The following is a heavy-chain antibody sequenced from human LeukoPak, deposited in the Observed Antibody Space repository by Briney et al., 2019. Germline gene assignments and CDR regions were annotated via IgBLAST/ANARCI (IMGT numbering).Heavy chain of an antibody. CDR3: AKGVRDLPDP. CDR2: ISTGGERT. CDR1: GFTFSSYA. J-gene: IGHJ5*02. D-gene: IGHD2-2*01. Sequence: GGSLRLSCAASGFTFSSYAMSWVRQAPGKGLEWVSAISTGGERTYYADPVKGRFTISRDNSKNTLYLEMNSLRAEDTAVYHCAKGVRDLPDPWGQGTLVTVSS. V-gene: IGHV3-23*01.